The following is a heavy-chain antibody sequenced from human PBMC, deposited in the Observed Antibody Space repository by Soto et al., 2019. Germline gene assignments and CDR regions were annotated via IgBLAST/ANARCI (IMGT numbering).Heavy chain of an antibody. CDR2: IYYSGST. CDR1: GGSISSGGYY. J-gene: IGHJ4*02. V-gene: IGHV4-31*03. CDR3: ARDRKWFGESHHFDY. D-gene: IGHD3-10*01. Sequence: QVQLQESGPGLVKPSQTLSLTCTVSGGSISSGGYYWSWIRQHPGKGLEWIGYIYYSGSTCYNPSLKSRVTISVDTSKNQFSLQLSSVTAADTAVYYCARDRKWFGESHHFDYWGQGTLVTVS.